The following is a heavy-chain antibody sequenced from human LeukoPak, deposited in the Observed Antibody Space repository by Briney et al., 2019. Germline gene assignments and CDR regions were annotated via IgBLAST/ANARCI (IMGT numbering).Heavy chain of an antibody. CDR2: IYHSGST. J-gene: IGHJ4*02. CDR3: ARGLQSLGYFDY. Sequence: SETLSLTCTVSGGSISSYYWGWIRQPPGKGLEWIGSIYHSGSTYYNPSLKSRVTISVDTSKNQFSLKLSSVTAADTAVYYCARGLQSLGYFDYWGQGTLVTVSS. D-gene: IGHD4-11*01. V-gene: IGHV4-38-2*02. CDR1: GGSISSYY.